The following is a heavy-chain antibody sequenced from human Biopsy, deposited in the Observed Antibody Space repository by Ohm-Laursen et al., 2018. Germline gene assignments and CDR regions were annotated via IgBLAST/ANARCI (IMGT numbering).Heavy chain of an antibody. Sequence: SDTLSLTCTVSGGSVSSNTNYWAWIRQPPGKGLEWIGSIFYSGIIYYNPSLKSRVSISVDTSKNQFSLNLNFVTAADTAVYYCARHPTGFWFDPWGQGTLVIVSS. J-gene: IGHJ5*02. V-gene: IGHV4-39*01. CDR3: ARHPTGFWFDP. CDR2: IFYSGII. CDR1: GGSVSSNTNY.